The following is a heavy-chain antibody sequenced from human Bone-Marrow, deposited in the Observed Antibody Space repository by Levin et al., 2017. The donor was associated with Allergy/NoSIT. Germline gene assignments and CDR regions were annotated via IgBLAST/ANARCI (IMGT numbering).Heavy chain of an antibody. D-gene: IGHD2-15*01. CDR3: ARGGSGYCAGGSCFRSSFYYYYLDV. Sequence: PSETLSLTCAIYGGSFSAYYWSWIRQAPGKGLEWIGEINHSGNTNYNPSLKNRVTISIDSSKNQFSLKLTSATAADTAVYYCARGGSGYCAGGSCFRSSFYYYYLDVWGKGTTVTVSS. J-gene: IGHJ6*03. CDR2: INHSGNT. V-gene: IGHV4-34*01. CDR1: GGSFSAYY.